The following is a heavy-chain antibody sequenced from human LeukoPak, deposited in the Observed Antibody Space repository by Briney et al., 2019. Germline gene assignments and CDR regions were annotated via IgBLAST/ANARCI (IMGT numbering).Heavy chain of an antibody. J-gene: IGHJ4*02. D-gene: IGHD6-13*01. CDR2: ISGPGSTT. V-gene: IGHV3-23*01. Sequence: PGGSLRLSCAASGSTFSGYAMTWVRQAPGKGLEWVATISGPGSTTYYADSVKGRFTISRDNSQNILYLQMNSPRAEDTAIYYCAKGLLTKTHGISWDPFDSWGQGTLVSVSS. CDR1: GSTFSGYA. CDR3: AKGLLTKTHGISWDPFDS.